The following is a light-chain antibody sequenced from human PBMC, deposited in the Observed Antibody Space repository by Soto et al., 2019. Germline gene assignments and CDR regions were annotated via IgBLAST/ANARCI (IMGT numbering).Light chain of an antibody. CDR1: SSDIGRYDL. V-gene: IGLV2-23*02. Sequence: QSALTQPASVSGSPGQSITISCTGTSSDIGRYDLVSWYQQHPGTAPKLIIYEVTKRPSGVSTRFSGSKSGNTASLTTSGLQAVDEADYYCCSFADFTYVFGTGTKVTVL. CDR3: CSFADFTYV. J-gene: IGLJ1*01. CDR2: EVT.